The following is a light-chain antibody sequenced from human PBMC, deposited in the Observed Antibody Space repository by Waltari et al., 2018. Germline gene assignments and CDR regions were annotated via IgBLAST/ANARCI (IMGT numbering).Light chain of an antibody. CDR3: QVWDANNDPGV. CDR1: NIGSYS. V-gene: IGLV3-21*03. CDR2: DDS. Sequence: SYALTQPPSVSVAPGTTARLTCGGDNIGSYSVHWYQQKPGQAPVLVIFDDSDRPSGIPDRFSGSNSGNTATLTISSVEAGDEAKYYCQVWDANNDPGVFGTGTEVTVL. J-gene: IGLJ1*01.